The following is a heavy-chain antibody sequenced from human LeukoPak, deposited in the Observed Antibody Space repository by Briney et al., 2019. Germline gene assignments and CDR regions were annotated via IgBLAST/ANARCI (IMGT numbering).Heavy chain of an antibody. Sequence: GGSLRLSCAASRFTLSGFSFSNYGMHWVRQAPGKGLEWVAFIRYDGSNKYYADSVKGRFTISRDNSKNTLYLQMNSLRDEDTAVYYCARDRSDVYDFWSGYSNWGQGTLVTVSS. J-gene: IGHJ4*02. D-gene: IGHD3-3*01. CDR3: ARDRSDVYDFWSGYSN. CDR2: IRYDGSNK. CDR1: RFTLSGFSFSNYG. V-gene: IGHV3-30*02.